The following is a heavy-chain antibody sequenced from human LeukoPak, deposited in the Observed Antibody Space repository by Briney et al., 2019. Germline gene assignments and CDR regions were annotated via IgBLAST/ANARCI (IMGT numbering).Heavy chain of an antibody. V-gene: IGHV3-11*01. D-gene: IGHD3-22*01. J-gene: IGHJ3*02. CDR3: ARATYDSSAVDAFDI. Sequence: GGSLRLSCAASGFTFRDYFMSWIRQAPGKGLEWVAYTNTAGNTIYYADSVKGRFTISRDNAKNSLYLQMNTLRAEDTAVYYCARATYDSSAVDAFDIWGQGTMVTVSP. CDR1: GFTFRDYF. CDR2: TNTAGNTI.